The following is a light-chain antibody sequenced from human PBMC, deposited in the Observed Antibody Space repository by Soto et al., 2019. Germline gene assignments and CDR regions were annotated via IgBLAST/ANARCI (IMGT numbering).Light chain of an antibody. V-gene: IGLV8-61*01. CDR3: VLYMGSGIWV. J-gene: IGLJ3*02. Sequence: QAVVTQEPSFSVSPGGTVTLTCGLSSASVSTSYYPSWYQQTPGQAPRTLIFGTNTRSSGVPDRFSSSILGNKAALTITGAQADDESDYYCVLYMGSGIWVFGGGTKLTVL. CDR2: GTN. CDR1: SASVSTSYY.